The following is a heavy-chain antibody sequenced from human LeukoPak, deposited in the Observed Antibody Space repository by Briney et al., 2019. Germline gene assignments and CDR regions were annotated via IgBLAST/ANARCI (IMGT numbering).Heavy chain of an antibody. Sequence: SETLSLTCTVSGDSISVYYWTWIRQPAGKGLEWIGRIYTSGSANYNPSLKSRVTMSVDTSKNQFSLRLSSVTAADTAVYYCARGGGSSSWSVDHWGQGTLVTVSS. J-gene: IGHJ4*02. D-gene: IGHD6-13*01. CDR3: ARGGGSSSWSVDH. V-gene: IGHV4-4*07. CDR2: IYTSGSA. CDR1: GDSISVYY.